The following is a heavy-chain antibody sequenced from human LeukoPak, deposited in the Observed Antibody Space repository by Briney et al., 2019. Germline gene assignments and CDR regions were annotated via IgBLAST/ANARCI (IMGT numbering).Heavy chain of an antibody. J-gene: IGHJ4*02. V-gene: IGHV3-30-3*01. D-gene: IGHD3-10*01. Sequence: GRSLRLSCAASGYTFTDYAMHWVRQAPGKGLEWVAVISKDGSNKYYADSVKGRFTVSRDISENTLFLQMNSPRAEDTAVYYCARDAFYSSGTYMNYWGQGTLVTVSS. CDR2: ISKDGSNK. CDR3: ARDAFYSSGTYMNY. CDR1: GYTFTDYA.